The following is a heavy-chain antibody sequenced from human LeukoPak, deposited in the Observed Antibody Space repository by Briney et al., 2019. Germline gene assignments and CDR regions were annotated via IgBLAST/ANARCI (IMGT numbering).Heavy chain of an antibody. J-gene: IGHJ4*02. D-gene: IGHD3-9*01. CDR3: ARGTNFDWLLFDY. CDR1: GFTFSSYS. V-gene: IGHV3-21*01. CDR2: ISSSSSYI. Sequence: GGSLRLSCAASGFTFSSYSMNWVRQAPGKGLEWVSSISSSSSYIYYADSVKGRFTISRDNAKNSLYLQMNSLRAEDTAVYYCARGTNFDWLLFDYWGQGTLVTVSS.